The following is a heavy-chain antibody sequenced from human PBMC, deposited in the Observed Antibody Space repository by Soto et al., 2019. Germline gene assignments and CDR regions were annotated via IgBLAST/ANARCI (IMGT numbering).Heavy chain of an antibody. J-gene: IGHJ4*02. CDR2: INSDGSST. CDR3: ARERTIFGVVIPHHLFDS. Sequence: EVQLVESGGGLVQPGGSLRLSCAASGFTFSSYWMHWVRQAPGKGLVWVSRINSDGSSTSYADSVKGRFTISRDNAKNTLYLQMNSLRAEDTAVYYCARERTIFGVVIPHHLFDSWGQGTLVTVSS. V-gene: IGHV3-74*01. CDR1: GFTFSSYW. D-gene: IGHD3-3*01.